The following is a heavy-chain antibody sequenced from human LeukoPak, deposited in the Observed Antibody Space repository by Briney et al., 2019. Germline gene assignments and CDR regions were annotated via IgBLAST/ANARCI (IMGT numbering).Heavy chain of an antibody. Sequence: GESLKISCKGSGYSFTCYWINWVRQMPGKGLEWMGIIFPGDSDTRYSPSFQGQVTISADKSINTAYLQWSSLKASDTAMYYCARTTTVTTGDAFDIWGQGTMVTVSS. D-gene: IGHD4-17*01. V-gene: IGHV5-51*01. J-gene: IGHJ3*02. CDR1: GYSFTCYW. CDR2: IFPGDSDT. CDR3: ARTTTVTTGDAFDI.